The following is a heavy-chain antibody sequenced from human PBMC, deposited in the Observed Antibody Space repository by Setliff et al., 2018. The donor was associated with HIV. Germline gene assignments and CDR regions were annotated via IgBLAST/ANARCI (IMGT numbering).Heavy chain of an antibody. CDR3: ARSRTITLIQCLDP. J-gene: IGHJ5*02. Sequence: SVKVSCKASGDTFNNYAINWVRQAPGQGLEWVGGITPYFGTTEYEQKFQGRVTITADESKSTAYLELSSLRSDDTAVYYCARSRTITLIQCLDPWGQGTQVTVS. V-gene: IGHV1-69*13. D-gene: IGHD3-22*01. CDR1: GDTFNNYA. CDR2: ITPYFGTT.